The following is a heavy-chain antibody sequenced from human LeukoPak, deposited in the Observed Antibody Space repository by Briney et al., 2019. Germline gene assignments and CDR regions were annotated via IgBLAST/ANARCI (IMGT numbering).Heavy chain of an antibody. V-gene: IGHV1-18*04. CDR2: ISGYNGNT. D-gene: IGHD3-22*01. CDR1: GYTFTGYY. J-gene: IGHJ4*02. CDR3: ARGDYDSSGYYLPGDY. Sequence: ASVKVSCKASGYTFTGYYMHWVRQAPGQGLEWMGWISGYNGNTNYVQKFQGRVTMTTDTSTSTAYMELRSLRSDDTAVYYCARGDYDSSGYYLPGDYWGQGTLVAVSS.